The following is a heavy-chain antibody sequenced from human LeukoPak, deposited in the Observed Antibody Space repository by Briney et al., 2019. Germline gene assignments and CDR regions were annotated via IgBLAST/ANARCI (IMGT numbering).Heavy chain of an antibody. J-gene: IGHJ4*02. V-gene: IGHV4-4*02. CDR2: IYHSGST. CDR3: ARGRGVVPAAIDY. Sequence: SGTLSVTCAVSGGSISGSNWWSWVRQPPGKRLEWIGEIYHSGSTNYNPSLKSRVTISVDKSKNQFSLKLSSVTAADTAVYYCARGRGVVPAAIDYWGQGTLVTVSS. CDR1: GGSISGSNW. D-gene: IGHD2-2*01.